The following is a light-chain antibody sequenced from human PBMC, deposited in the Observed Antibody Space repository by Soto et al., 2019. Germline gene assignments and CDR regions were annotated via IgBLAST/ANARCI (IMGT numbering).Light chain of an antibody. V-gene: IGKV1-5*01. CDR1: QSISSW. CDR2: DAS. CDR3: QQDSSHDLLT. Sequence: DIQMTQSPATLSASVGDRVTITCRASQSISSWLAWYQEEPGRAPKLLIYDASTLESEVPPRLSGSGSGTEVTLSISCLQADDFATYYCQQDSSHDLLTLGGGTKV. J-gene: IGKJ4*01.